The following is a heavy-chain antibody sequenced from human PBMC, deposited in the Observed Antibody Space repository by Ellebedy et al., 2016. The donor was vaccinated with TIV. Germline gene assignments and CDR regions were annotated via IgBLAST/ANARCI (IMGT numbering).Heavy chain of an antibody. D-gene: IGHD4-11*01. J-gene: IGHJ4*02. CDR2: ISGSGGST. Sequence: GESLKISXAASGFTFSSYAMSWVRQAPGKGLEWVSAISGSGGSTYYADSVKGRFIISRDNSKNTLYLQMNSLRAEDTAVYYCAKENDYRIFDYWGQGTLVTVSS. V-gene: IGHV3-23*01. CDR3: AKENDYRIFDY. CDR1: GFTFSSYA.